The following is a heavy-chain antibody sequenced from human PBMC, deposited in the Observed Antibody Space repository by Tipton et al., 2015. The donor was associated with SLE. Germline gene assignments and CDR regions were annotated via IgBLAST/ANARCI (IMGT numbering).Heavy chain of an antibody. J-gene: IGHJ4*02. CDR1: GGSISGYY. CDR3: ARHKLGFSWSYFDS. CDR2: ISFSGLT. Sequence: TLSLTCTVSGGSISGYYWSWVRQPPGKGLEWIGYISFSGLTNYNPSVRSRVSTSMDTSKNQFSLQMSPVTAADTALYYCARHKLGFSWSYFDSWGQGTLVTVSS. D-gene: IGHD3-3*01. V-gene: IGHV4-59*08.